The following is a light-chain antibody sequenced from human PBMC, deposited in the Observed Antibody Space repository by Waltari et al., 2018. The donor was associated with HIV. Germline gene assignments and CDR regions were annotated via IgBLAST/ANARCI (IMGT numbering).Light chain of an antibody. V-gene: IGLV1-40*01. J-gene: IGLJ2*01. CDR1: NSNIGAGFD. CDR3: QSYYSRLSGSVV. CDR2: GNT. Sequence: QSALTQPPSVSGAPGQSVAISCSGSNSNIGAGFDVHWYQQVPGTAPTLLIYGNTNRPSAVPDRFAGSKSGTSASLAINGLQSGDEADYYCQSYYSRLSGSVVFGGGTKVTVL.